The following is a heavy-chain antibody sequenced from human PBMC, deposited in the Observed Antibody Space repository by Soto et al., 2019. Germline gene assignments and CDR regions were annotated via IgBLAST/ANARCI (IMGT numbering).Heavy chain of an antibody. CDR3: ARQIYDSDTDPNFQYYFNS. CDR2: IDPSDSQT. CDR1: GYSFAGYW. D-gene: IGHD3-22*01. Sequence: PGESLKISCKGSGYSFAGYWITWVRQKPGKGLEWMGRIDPSDSQTYYSPSFRGHVTISVTKSITTVFLQWSSLRASDTAMYYCARQIYDSDTDPNFQYYFNSWGQGT. V-gene: IGHV5-10-1*01. J-gene: IGHJ4*02.